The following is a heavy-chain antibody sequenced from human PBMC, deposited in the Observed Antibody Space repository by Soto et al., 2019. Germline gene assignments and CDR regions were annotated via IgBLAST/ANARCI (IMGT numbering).Heavy chain of an antibody. Sequence: PGGSLRLSCAASGFTFSSCAMGWVRQAPGKGLEWVSDISDSGTSTYYADSVKGRFTISRDNAKSTLYLQMNSLRDEDTAVYYCASSHYYAGGGYPVPFDFWGHGTLVTVSS. D-gene: IGHD3-22*01. J-gene: IGHJ4*01. CDR1: GFTFSSCA. CDR2: ISDSGTST. V-gene: IGHV3-23*01. CDR3: ASSHYYAGGGYPVPFDF.